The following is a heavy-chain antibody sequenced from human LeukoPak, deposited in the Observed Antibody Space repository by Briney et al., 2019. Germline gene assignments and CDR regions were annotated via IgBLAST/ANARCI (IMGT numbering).Heavy chain of an antibody. CDR3: ARGGAQDFWLGYYYYMDV. CDR1: GGSISSYY. D-gene: IGHD3-3*01. V-gene: IGHV4-4*07. J-gene: IGHJ6*03. Sequence: PSETLSLTCTVSGGSISSYYWSWIRQPAGKGLEWIGRIYTSGSTNYNPSLKSRVTMSVDTSKNQFSLKLSSVTAADTAVYYCARGGAQDFWLGYYYYMDVWGKGTTVTVSS. CDR2: IYTSGST.